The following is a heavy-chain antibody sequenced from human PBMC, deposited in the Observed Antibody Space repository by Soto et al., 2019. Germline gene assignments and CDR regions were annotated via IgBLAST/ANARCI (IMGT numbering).Heavy chain of an antibody. Sequence: PSQTLSLTCAISGDSVSINSAAWNLIRQSPSRGLEWLRRTYYRSKWYNDYAVSVKSRITINPDTSKNQFSLQLNSVTPEDTAVYYCARNWNAGSRAYYYYGMDVWGQGTTVTVSS. J-gene: IGHJ6*02. D-gene: IGHD1-1*01. CDR1: GDSVSINSAA. CDR2: TYYRSKWYN. CDR3: ARNWNAGSRAYYYYGMDV. V-gene: IGHV6-1*01.